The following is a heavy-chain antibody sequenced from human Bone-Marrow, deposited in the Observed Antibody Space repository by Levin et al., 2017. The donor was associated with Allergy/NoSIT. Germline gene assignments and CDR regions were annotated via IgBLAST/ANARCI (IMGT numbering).Heavy chain of an antibody. V-gene: IGHV4-34*01. J-gene: IGHJ4*02. CDR3: ARGDADYNRRQFDY. CDR2: SSHRGDS. D-gene: IGHD3-22*01. Sequence: SQTLSLTCVVHGGSFNGYYWTWIRQPPGRGLEWIGESSHRGDSNYNPSLKSRATISVDTSKKQISLELTFVTAAYPAIYYCARGDADYNRRQFDYWGEGTQVTVSA. CDR1: GGSFNGYY.